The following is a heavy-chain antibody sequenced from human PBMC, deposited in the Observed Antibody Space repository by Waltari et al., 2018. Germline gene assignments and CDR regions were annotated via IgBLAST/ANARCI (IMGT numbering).Heavy chain of an antibody. V-gene: IGHV3-74*01. J-gene: IGHJ6*02. CDR1: GFTFSTSW. CDR3: ARESTTMVRGVGYYYYGKDV. CDR2: ISSDGSRT. D-gene: IGHD3-10*01. Sequence: EVQLVESGGGLVQPGGSLRRCCAASGFTFSTSWMRCVRRAPGKGLVGVSRISSDGSRTSYADSVKGRFTISRDNAKNTLYLQMNSLRAEDTALYYCARESTTMVRGVGYYYYGKDVWGQGTTVTVSS.